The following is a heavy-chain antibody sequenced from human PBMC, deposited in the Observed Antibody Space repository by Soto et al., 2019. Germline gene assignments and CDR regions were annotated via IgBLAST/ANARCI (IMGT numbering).Heavy chain of an antibody. Sequence: EVQLVESGGGLVQPGGSLRLSCAASGFTFSSYAMHWVRQATGKGLEWVSAIGTAGDTYYPGSVKGRFTISRENAKNSRYLQMNSLRAGDTAVYYCARAPQQLWWYFDLWGRGTLVTVSS. CDR2: IGTAGDT. CDR3: ARAPQQLWWYFDL. V-gene: IGHV3-13*04. D-gene: IGHD6-13*01. CDR1: GFTFSSYA. J-gene: IGHJ2*01.